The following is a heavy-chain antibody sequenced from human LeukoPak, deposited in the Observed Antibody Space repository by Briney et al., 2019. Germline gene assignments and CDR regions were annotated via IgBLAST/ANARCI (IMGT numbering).Heavy chain of an antibody. CDR2: IYSGGTT. CDR1: GFIFSSDY. D-gene: IGHD5-12*01. V-gene: IGHV3-53*01. J-gene: IGHJ4*02. CDR3: ARSMVATLGFDY. Sequence: PGGSLRLSCAASGFIFSSDYMSWVRQAPGKGLEWVSVIYSGGTTYYADSVKGRFTISRDNSKNTLYLQMNSLRAEDTAVYYCARSMVATLGFDYWAREPWSPSPQ.